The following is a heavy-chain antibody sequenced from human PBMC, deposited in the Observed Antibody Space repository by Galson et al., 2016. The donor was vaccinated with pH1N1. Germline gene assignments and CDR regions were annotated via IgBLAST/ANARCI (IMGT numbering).Heavy chain of an antibody. CDR3: ARQYDFGDYRGNAFDI. J-gene: IGHJ3*02. D-gene: IGHD4-17*01. CDR2: VNPGGSTI. CDR1: GYIFTSQW. V-gene: IGHV5-51*03. Sequence: QSGAEVKKPGESLKISCKASGYIFTSQWIAWVRQVPGKGLEWVGVVNPGGSTIRYSPSFQGQVTISSDKSISTAYLQWISLRASDTAMHYCARQYDFGDYRGNAFDIWGQGTVVIVSS.